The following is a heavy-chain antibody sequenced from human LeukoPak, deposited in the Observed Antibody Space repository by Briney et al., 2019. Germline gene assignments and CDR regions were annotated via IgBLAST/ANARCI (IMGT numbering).Heavy chain of an antibody. D-gene: IGHD5-12*01. CDR3: ARDPSRGYSGYVTRYNWFDP. V-gene: IGHV1-69*04. J-gene: IGHJ5*02. Sequence: ASVKVSCKASGGTFSSYAISWVRQAPGQGLEWMGRIIPILGIANYAQKFQGRVTITADKSTSTAYMELSSLRSEDTAVYYCARDPSRGYSGYVTRYNWFDPWGQGTLVTVSS. CDR1: GGTFSSYA. CDR2: IIPILGIA.